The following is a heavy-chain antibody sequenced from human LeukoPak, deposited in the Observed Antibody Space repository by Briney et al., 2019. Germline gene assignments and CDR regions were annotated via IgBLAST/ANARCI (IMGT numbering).Heavy chain of an antibody. D-gene: IGHD5-18*01. Sequence: SVEVSCKASGGTFSTFGISWVRQAPGQGLEWMGGIIPMSGTVNNAQKFQGRVTITADKSTGTAYMELSSLRSDDTAVYYCARETGYAYGRAPLDYWGQGTLVTVSS. CDR1: GGTFSTFG. J-gene: IGHJ4*02. CDR3: ARETGYAYGRAPLDY. CDR2: IIPMSGTV. V-gene: IGHV1-69*06.